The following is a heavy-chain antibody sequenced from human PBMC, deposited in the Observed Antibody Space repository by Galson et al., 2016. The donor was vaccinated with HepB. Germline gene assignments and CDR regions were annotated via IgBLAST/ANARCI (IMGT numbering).Heavy chain of an antibody. V-gene: IGHV3-33*01. CDR3: VRVVGRYAYYFDY. J-gene: IGHJ4*02. D-gene: IGHD1-1*01. Sequence: SLRLSCAASGFTFSNYVMHWVRQAPGKGLEWVAVIWYDGSNINYAASVKGRFTISRDNSKNTVYLQLNSLRAEDTAVYYCVRVVGRYAYYFDYWGRGTLVTVSS. CDR2: IWYDGSNI. CDR1: GFTFSNYV.